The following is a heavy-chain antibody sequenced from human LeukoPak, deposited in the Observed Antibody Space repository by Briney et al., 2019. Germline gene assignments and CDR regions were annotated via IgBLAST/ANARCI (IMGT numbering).Heavy chain of an antibody. CDR1: GGSFSGYY. CDR3: ARRAAAAGRNWYDP. Sequence: SETLSLTCAVYGGSFSGYYWSWIRQPPGKGLEWIGEINHSGSTNYNPSLKSRVTISVDTSKNQFSLKLSSVTAADTAVYYCARRAAAAGRNWYDPWGQGTLVTVS. CDR2: INHSGST. J-gene: IGHJ5*02. V-gene: IGHV4-34*01. D-gene: IGHD6-13*01.